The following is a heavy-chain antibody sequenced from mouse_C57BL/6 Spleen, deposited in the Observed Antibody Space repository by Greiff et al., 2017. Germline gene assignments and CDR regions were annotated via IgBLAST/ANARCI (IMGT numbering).Heavy chain of an antibody. CDR2: ISSGSSTI. J-gene: IGHJ2*01. V-gene: IGHV5-17*01. CDR3: AKSNWDPYFDY. CDR1: GFTFSDYG. Sequence: EVMLVESGGGLVKPGGSLKLSCAASGFTFSDYGMHWVRQAPEKGLEWVAYISSGSSTIYYADTVKGRFTISRDNAENTQFLQLTSLRSEDTAMYYCAKSNWDPYFDYRGQGTTLTVSS. D-gene: IGHD4-1*01.